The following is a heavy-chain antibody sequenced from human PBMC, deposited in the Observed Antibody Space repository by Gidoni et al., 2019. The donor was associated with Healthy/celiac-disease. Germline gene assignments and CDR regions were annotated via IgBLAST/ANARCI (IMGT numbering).Heavy chain of an antibody. CDR2: IYYSGGT. CDR1: GGPISSSSSY. J-gene: IGHJ5*02. CDR3: ATSYYDFWSGYYTGSQNWFDP. Sequence: QLQLQESGPGLVKPSETLSLTCTVSGGPISSSSSYWGWIRQPPGKGLEWIGSIYYSGGTYYNPSLKSRVTISVDTSKNQFSLKLSSVTAADTAVYYCATSYYDFWSGYYTGSQNWFDPWGQGTLVTVSS. D-gene: IGHD3-3*01. V-gene: IGHV4-39*01.